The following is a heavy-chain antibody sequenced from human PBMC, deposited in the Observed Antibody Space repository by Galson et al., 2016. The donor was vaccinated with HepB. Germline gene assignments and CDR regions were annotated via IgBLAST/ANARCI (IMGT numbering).Heavy chain of an antibody. CDR3: ARGDSGSYHDAVDI. D-gene: IGHD1-26*01. J-gene: IGHJ3*02. CDR2: INPSSGTT. CDR1: GYTFTRHY. Sequence: VKVSCKASGYTFTRHYIHWVRQAPGQGLEWMGIINPSSGTTGYAQKFQGRVTMTRDTSSGTVYMDLSSLRSEDTAEYYCARGDSGSYHDAVDIWGHGTMVTVSS. V-gene: IGHV1-46*01.